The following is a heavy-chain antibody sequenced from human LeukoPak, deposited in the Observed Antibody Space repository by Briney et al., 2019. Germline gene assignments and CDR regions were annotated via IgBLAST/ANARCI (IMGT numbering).Heavy chain of an antibody. Sequence: SETLSLTCAVYGGSFSGYYWSWIRQPPGNGLEWIGEINHSGSTNYNPSLKSRVALSVDTSKNQFSLRLSSVTAADTAVYYCARGLGYCSSTSCYDGDNWFDPWGQGTLVTVSS. J-gene: IGHJ5*02. CDR1: GGSFSGYY. D-gene: IGHD2-2*01. CDR3: ARGLGYCSSTSCYDGDNWFDP. V-gene: IGHV4-34*01. CDR2: INHSGST.